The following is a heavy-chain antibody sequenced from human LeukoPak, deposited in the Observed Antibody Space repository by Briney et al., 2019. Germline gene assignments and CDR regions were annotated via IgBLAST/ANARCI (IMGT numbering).Heavy chain of an antibody. CDR1: GYSISSGYY. V-gene: IGHV4-38-2*02. CDR3: ARETSYYYDNSGYYFDY. D-gene: IGHD3-22*01. J-gene: IGHJ4*02. CDR2: IYHSGST. Sequence: PSETLSLTCAVSGYSISSGYYWGWIRQPPGKGLEWIGSIYHSGSTYYNPSLKSRVTISVDTSKNQFSLKLSSVTAADTAVYYCARETSYYYDNSGYYFDYWGQGTLVTVSS.